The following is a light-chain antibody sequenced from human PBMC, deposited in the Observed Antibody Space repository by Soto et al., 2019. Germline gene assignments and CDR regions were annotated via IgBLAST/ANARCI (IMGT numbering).Light chain of an antibody. CDR3: SSFTSSNTVV. J-gene: IGLJ3*02. Sequence: QSALTQPPSVSGSPGQSVTISCTGTSSDVGSYNRVSWYQQPPGTAPKLIIYEVSNRPSGVPDRFFGSKSGNTASLTISGLQAEDEADYYCSSFTSSNTVVFGGGTKVTVL. V-gene: IGLV2-18*02. CDR1: SSDVGSYNR. CDR2: EVS.